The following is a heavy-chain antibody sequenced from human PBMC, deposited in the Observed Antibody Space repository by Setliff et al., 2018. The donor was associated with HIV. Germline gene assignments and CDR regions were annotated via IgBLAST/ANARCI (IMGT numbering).Heavy chain of an antibody. J-gene: IGHJ1*01. Sequence: ASVKVSCKASGYTFTEYYIHWVRQAPGQGLEWMGWISAYNGNRNYAKKFQGRVTVTKDSSTSIAYMELRNLRSDDTAAYYCASHPPWLDRAEYFQHWGQGTLVTVSS. V-gene: IGHV1-18*01. CDR3: ASHPPWLDRAEYFQH. D-gene: IGHD6-19*01. CDR2: ISAYNGNR. CDR1: GYTFTEYY.